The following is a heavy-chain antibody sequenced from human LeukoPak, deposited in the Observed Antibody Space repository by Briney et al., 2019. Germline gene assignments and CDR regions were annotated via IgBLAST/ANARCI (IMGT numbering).Heavy chain of an antibody. D-gene: IGHD3-10*01. Sequence: SETLSLTCAVYGGSFSGYYWSWIRQPPGKGLEWIGEINHSGSTNYNPSLKSRVTILVDTSKNQFSLKLSSVTAADTAVYYCARGRNPPSYYYGSGNLDYWGQGTLVTVSS. CDR2: INHSGST. J-gene: IGHJ4*02. CDR1: GGSFSGYY. V-gene: IGHV4-34*01. CDR3: ARGRNPPSYYYGSGNLDY.